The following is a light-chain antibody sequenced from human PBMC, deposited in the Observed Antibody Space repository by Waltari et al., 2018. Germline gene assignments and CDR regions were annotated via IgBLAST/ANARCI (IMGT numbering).Light chain of an antibody. Sequence: QSALTQPASVSGSPGQSITIPCTGTSSDVGGYNFFSWYQQPPGKAPKLMIYEVTNRPSGVSYRFSGSKSGNTASLTISGLQVEDEADYYCTSYTSTSTLVFGGGTKLTVL. CDR3: TSYTSTSTLV. CDR2: EVT. J-gene: IGLJ2*01. CDR1: SSDVGGYNF. V-gene: IGLV2-14*01.